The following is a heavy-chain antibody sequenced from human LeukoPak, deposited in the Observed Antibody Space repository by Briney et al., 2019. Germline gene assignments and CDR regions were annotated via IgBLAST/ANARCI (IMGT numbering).Heavy chain of an antibody. CDR2: IYWNDDK. V-gene: IGHV2-5*01. J-gene: IGHJ4*02. CDR3: ARRHRSDNCGGGTCYSNSFDY. CDR1: GFSLTTNGVG. Sequence: SDPTLVNPTQTLTLTCTFSGFSLTTNGVGVGWIRQPPGKALEWLAIIYWNDDKRYSPSLKNRLTITKDTSKNQVVLTMTNMDPVDTATYYCARRHRSDNCGGGTCYSNSFDYWGQGTLVTVSS. D-gene: IGHD2-15*01.